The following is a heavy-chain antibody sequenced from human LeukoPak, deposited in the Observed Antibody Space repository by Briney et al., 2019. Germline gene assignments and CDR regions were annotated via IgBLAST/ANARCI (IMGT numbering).Heavy chain of an antibody. Sequence: SETLSLTCTVSGGSVSSGSYYWSWIRQPPGKGLEWIGYIYYSGSTNYNPSLKSRVTISVDTSKNQFSLKLSSVTAADTAVYYCARTTAMVTRYWFDPWGQGTLVTVSS. CDR2: IYYSGST. CDR3: ARTTAMVTRYWFDP. V-gene: IGHV4-61*01. J-gene: IGHJ5*02. D-gene: IGHD5-18*01. CDR1: GGSVSSGSYY.